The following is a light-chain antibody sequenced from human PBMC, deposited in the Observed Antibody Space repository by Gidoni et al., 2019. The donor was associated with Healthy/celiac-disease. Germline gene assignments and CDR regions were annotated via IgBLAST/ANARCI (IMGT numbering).Light chain of an antibody. CDR1: QSVLYSSNNKNY. J-gene: IGKJ4*01. CDR2: WAS. CDR3: QQYYSTRLT. Sequence: QSVLYSSNNKNYLAWYQQKPGQPPKLLIYWASTRESGVPDRFSGSGSGTDFTLTISSLQAEDVAVYYCQQYYSTRLTFXGXTKVEIK. V-gene: IGKV4-1*01.